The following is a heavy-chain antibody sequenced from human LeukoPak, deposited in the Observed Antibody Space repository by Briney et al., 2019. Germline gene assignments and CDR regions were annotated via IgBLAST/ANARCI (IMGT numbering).Heavy chain of an antibody. J-gene: IGHJ4*02. D-gene: IGHD3-16*01. CDR1: GASITSYY. CDR3: ARDPKWAFGGLNGGDFDY. CDR2: INHSGST. V-gene: IGHV4-34*01. Sequence: SETLSLTCTVSGASITSYYWSWIRQPPGKGLEWIGEINHSGSTNYNPSLKSRVTISVDTSKNQFSLKLSSVTAADTAVYYCARDPKWAFGGLNGGDFDYWSQGTLVTVSS.